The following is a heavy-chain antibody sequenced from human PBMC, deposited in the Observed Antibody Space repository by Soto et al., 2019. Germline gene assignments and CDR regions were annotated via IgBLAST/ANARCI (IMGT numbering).Heavy chain of an antibody. CDR2: IYYSGST. CDR3: ARQTKDIVVVVASYYFDY. J-gene: IGHJ4*02. Sequence: SETLSLTCTVSGGSISSSSYYWGWIRQPPGKGLEWIGSIYYSGSTYYNPSLKSRVTISVDTSKNQFSLKLSSVTAADTAVYYCARQTKDIVVVVASYYFDYWGQGTLVTVSS. D-gene: IGHD2-15*01. V-gene: IGHV4-39*01. CDR1: GGSISSSSYY.